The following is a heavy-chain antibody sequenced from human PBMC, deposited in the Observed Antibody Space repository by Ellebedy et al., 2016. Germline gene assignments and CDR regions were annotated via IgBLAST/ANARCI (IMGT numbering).Heavy chain of an antibody. CDR1: GGSFSGYY. D-gene: IGHD1-14*01. J-gene: IGHJ6*02. CDR2: INHSGST. CDR3: VKDGILQYDGMDV. Sequence: GSLRLSCAVYGGSFSGYYWSWIRQPPGKGLEWIGEINHSGSTNYNPSLRSRVTISIDTSKNQFSLKLSSVTAADTAVYYCVKDGILQYDGMDVWGQGTTVSV. V-gene: IGHV4-34*01.